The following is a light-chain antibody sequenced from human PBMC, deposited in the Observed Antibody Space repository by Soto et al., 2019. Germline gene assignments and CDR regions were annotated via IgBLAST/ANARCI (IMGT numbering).Light chain of an antibody. J-gene: IGKJ5*01. CDR1: QSRNND. V-gene: IGKV1-5*01. Sequence: DIQMTQSPSTLSASVGDRVTITCRASQSRNNDLAWYQQKPGKAPNLLIYDASTLERGVPSRFSGTGSGTEFTLAINSLQPDDFATYYCQHYHRSSITFGQGTRLEIK. CDR2: DAS. CDR3: QHYHRSSIT.